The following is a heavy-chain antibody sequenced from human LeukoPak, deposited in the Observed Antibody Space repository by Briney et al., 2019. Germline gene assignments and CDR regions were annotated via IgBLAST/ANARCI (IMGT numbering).Heavy chain of an antibody. CDR1: GFTFDDYA. Sequence: PGGSLRLSCAASGFTFDDYAMHWVRQAPGKGLEWVSGISWNSGSIGYADSVKGRFTISRDNAKNSLYLQMNSLRAEDTALYYCAKARWAFYGSGSYDYWGQGTLVTVSS. CDR2: ISWNSGSI. CDR3: AKARWAFYGSGSYDY. V-gene: IGHV3-9*01. J-gene: IGHJ4*02. D-gene: IGHD3-10*01.